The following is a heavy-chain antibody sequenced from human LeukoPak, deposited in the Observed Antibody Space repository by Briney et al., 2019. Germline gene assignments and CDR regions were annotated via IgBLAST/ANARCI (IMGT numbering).Heavy chain of an antibody. CDR2: INHSGST. CDR1: GGSFSGYY. J-gene: IGHJ6*02. CDR3: ARFGGYSYGYYYYYGMDV. V-gene: IGHV4-34*01. Sequence: SETLSLTCAVYGGSFSGYYWSWIRQPPGKGLEWIGEINHSGSTNYTPSLKSRVTISVDTSKNQFSLKLSSVTAADTAVYYCARFGGYSYGYYYYYGMDVWGQGTTVTVSS. D-gene: IGHD5-18*01.